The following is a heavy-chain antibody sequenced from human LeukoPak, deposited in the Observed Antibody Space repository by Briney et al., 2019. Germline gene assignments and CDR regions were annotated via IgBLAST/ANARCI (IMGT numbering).Heavy chain of an antibody. Sequence: PGGSLRLSCAASGFTFSSYSMNWVRQAPGKGLEWVSGINWNGGSTGYADSVKGRFTISRDNAKNSLYLQMNSLRAEDTALYYCARDRVRGGGYDSSGYYWPQDYWGQGTLVTVSS. D-gene: IGHD3-22*01. CDR2: INWNGGST. J-gene: IGHJ4*02. CDR1: GFTFSSYS. CDR3: ARDRVRGGGYDSSGYYWPQDY. V-gene: IGHV3-20*04.